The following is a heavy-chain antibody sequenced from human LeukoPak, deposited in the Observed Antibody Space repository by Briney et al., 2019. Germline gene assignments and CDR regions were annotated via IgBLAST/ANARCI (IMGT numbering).Heavy chain of an antibody. J-gene: IGHJ4*02. CDR1: GFTFSGNW. CDR3: ARDAKYYHDSSGYY. Sequence: GGSLRLSCAASGFTFSGNWMSWVRQAPGKGLEWLANIDQDGSGKYYLDSVKGQFTISRANAKNSLYLQMNSLRAEDTAVYYCARDAKYYHDSSGYYWGQGTLVTVSS. CDR2: IDQDGSGK. V-gene: IGHV3-7*01. D-gene: IGHD3-22*01.